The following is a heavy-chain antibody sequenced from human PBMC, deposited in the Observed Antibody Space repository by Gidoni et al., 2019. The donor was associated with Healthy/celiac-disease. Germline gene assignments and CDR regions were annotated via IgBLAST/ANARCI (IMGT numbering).Heavy chain of an antibody. Sequence: QVQLQESGPGLVTPSQTLSLTCTVSGGSISSGDYYWSWIRQHPGKGLEWIGYIYYSGSTYYNPSLKSRVTISVDTSKNQFSLRLSSVTAADTAVYYCASANTFLEWLLIWGQGTLVTVSS. CDR2: IYYSGST. J-gene: IGHJ4*02. D-gene: IGHD3-3*02. V-gene: IGHV4-30-4*01. CDR3: ASANTFLEWLLI. CDR1: GGSISSGDYY.